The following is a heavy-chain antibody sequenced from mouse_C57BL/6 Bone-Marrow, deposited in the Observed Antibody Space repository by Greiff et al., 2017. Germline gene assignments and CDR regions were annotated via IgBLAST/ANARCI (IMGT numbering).Heavy chain of an antibody. Sequence: VKLQESGAELARPGASVKLSCKASGYTFTSYGISWVKQRTGQGLEWIGEIYPRSGNTYYNEKFKGKATLTADKSSSTAYMELRSLTSEDSAVYFCARSGDDYDRFAYWGQGTLVTVSA. CDR2: IYPRSGNT. J-gene: IGHJ3*01. V-gene: IGHV1-81*01. CDR1: GYTFTSYG. D-gene: IGHD2-4*01. CDR3: ARSGDDYDRFAY.